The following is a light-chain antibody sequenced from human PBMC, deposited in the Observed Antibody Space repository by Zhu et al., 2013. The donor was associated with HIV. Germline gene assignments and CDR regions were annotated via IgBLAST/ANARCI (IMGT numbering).Light chain of an antibody. CDR3: QAWDSSTYV. V-gene: IGLV3-21*01. CDR1: DIESRS. Sequence: SYVLTQPPSVSVAPGKTATITCGGNDIESRSLHWYQQKPGQAPVLVVYDDSARPSGIPERFSGSNSGNTATLTISGTQAMDEADYYCQAWDSSTYVFGTGTKVTVL. J-gene: IGLJ1*01. CDR2: DDS.